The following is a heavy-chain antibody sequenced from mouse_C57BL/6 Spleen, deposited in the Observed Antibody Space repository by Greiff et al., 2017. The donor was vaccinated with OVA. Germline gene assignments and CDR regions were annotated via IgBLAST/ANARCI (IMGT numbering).Heavy chain of an antibody. V-gene: IGHV5-17*01. CDR3: ARGGGSDYAMDY. J-gene: IGHJ4*01. CDR2: ISSGSSTI. D-gene: IGHD1-1*01. Sequence: EVKVVESGGGLVKPGGSLKLSCAASGFTFSDYGMHWVRQAPEKGLEWVAYISSGSSTIYYADTVKGRFTISRDNAKNTLFLQMTSLRSEDTAMYYCARGGGSDYAMDYWGQGTSVTVSS. CDR1: GFTFSDYG.